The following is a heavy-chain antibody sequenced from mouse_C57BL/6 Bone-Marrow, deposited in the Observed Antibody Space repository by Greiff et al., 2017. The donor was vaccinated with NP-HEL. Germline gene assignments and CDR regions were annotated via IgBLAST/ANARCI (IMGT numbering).Heavy chain of an antibody. J-gene: IGHJ3*01. CDR2: IYPGDGDT. D-gene: IGHD2-3*01. CDR1: GYAFSSSW. Sequence: QVQLQQSGPELVKPGASVKIPCKASGYAFSSSWMNWVKQRPGKGLEWIGRIYPGDGDTNYNGKFKGKATLTADKSSSTAYMQLSSLTSEDSAVYFCARGDDGYSWFAYWGQGTLVTVSA. CDR3: ARGDDGYSWFAY. V-gene: IGHV1-82*01.